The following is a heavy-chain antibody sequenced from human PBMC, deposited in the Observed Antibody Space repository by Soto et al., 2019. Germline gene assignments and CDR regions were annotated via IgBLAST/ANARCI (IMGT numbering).Heavy chain of an antibody. V-gene: IGHV1-69*06. J-gene: IGHJ6*02. D-gene: IGHD3-3*01. Sequence: SVKVSCKASGGTFSSYAISWVRQAPGQGLEWMGGIIPIFGTANYAQKFQGRVTITADKSTSTAYMELSSLRSEDTAVYYCARAPYDFWGGYYNGYGMDVWGQGTTVTVSS. CDR2: IIPIFGTA. CDR1: GGTFSSYA. CDR3: ARAPYDFWGGYYNGYGMDV.